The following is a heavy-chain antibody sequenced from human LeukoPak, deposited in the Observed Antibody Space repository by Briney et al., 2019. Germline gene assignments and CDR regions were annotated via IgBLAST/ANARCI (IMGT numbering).Heavy chain of an antibody. V-gene: IGHV3-23*01. CDR2: ISGSGGST. Sequence: GGSLRLSCAASGFTFSSYGMSWVRQAPGKGLEWVSAISGSGGSTYYADSVKGRFTISRDNSKNTLYLQMNSLRAEDTAVYYCAKRGPGSPQSGKYYFDYWGQGTLVTVSS. CDR3: AKRGPGSPQSGKYYFDY. CDR1: GFTFSSYG. J-gene: IGHJ4*02. D-gene: IGHD3-10*01.